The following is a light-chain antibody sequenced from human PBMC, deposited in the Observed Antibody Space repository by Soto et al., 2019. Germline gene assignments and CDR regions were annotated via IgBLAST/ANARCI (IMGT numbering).Light chain of an antibody. CDR1: SSDVGSYNS. CDR2: EVS. Sequence: SALTQPASVSGSPGQSITLSCTGTSSDVGSYNSVSWYRQHPGKAPKLMLYEVSNRPSGVSNRFSGSKSGNTASLTISGLQAEDEADYYCSLYTTSSVVFGGGTKLTVL. CDR3: SLYTTSSVV. J-gene: IGLJ2*01. V-gene: IGLV2-14*01.